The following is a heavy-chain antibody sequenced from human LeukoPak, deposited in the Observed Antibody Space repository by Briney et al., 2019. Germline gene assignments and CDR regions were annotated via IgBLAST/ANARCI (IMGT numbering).Heavy chain of an antibody. J-gene: IGHJ4*02. CDR3: ARAVFWSGYYTDPLVHYFFDY. CDR1: GVSIGNYY. CDR2: ISSSGNS. V-gene: IGHV4-59*08. D-gene: IGHD3-3*01. Sequence: SETLSLTCTVSGVSIGNYYWTWIRQPPGKGLEWIGYISSSGNSNYNPSLKSRVTMSVDTSKNRFSLRLSSVTAADTAIYYCARAVFWSGYYTDPLVHYFFDYWGQGTLITVSS.